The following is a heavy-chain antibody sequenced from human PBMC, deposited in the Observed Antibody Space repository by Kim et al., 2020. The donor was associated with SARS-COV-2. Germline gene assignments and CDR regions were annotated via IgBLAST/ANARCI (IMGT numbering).Heavy chain of an antibody. Sequence: SETLSLTCAVYGGSFSGYYWSWIRQPPGKGLEWIGEINHSGSTNYNPSLKSRVTISVDTSKNQFSLKLSSVTAADTAVYYCARGRQPPHGGGRWFDPWGQGTLVTVSS. CDR2: INHSGST. J-gene: IGHJ5*02. CDR3: ARGRQPPHGGGRWFDP. CDR1: GGSFSGYY. D-gene: IGHD3-16*01. V-gene: IGHV4-34*01.